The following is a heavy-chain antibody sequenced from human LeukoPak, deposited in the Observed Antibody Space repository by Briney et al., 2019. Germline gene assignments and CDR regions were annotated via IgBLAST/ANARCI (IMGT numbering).Heavy chain of an antibody. D-gene: IGHD4-11*01. CDR2: IWYDGSNK. CDR3: ARDWGGYSNYVPDY. CDR1: GFTISSYG. Sequence: PGRSLRLSCAASGFTISSYGMHWVRQAPGKGLEWVAVIWYDGSNKYHADSVKGRFTISRDNSKNTLYLQMNSLRAEDTAVYYCARDWGGYSNYVPDYWGQGTLVTVSS. J-gene: IGHJ4*02. V-gene: IGHV3-33*01.